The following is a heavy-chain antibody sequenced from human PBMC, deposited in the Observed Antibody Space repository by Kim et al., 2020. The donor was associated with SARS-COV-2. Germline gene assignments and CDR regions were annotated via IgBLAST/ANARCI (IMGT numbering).Heavy chain of an antibody. CDR1: GGTFSSYA. V-gene: IGHV1-69*13. CDR3: ASPYCSSTSCYVHYYYGMDV. Sequence: SVKVSCKASGGTFSSYAISWVRQAPGQGLEWMGGIIPIFGTANYAQKFQGRVTITADESTSTAYMELSSLRSEDTAVYYCASPYCSSTSCYVHYYYGMDVWGQGTTVTVSS. J-gene: IGHJ6*02. CDR2: IIPIFGTA. D-gene: IGHD2-2*01.